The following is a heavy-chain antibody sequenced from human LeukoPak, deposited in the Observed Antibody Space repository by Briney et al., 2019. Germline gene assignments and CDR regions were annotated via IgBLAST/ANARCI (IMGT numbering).Heavy chain of an antibody. D-gene: IGHD1-26*01. CDR2: AYYRSKWYN. J-gene: IGHJ5*02. CDR1: GDSVSSNSAA. Sequence: SQTLSLTCAISGDSVSSNSAAWNWIRQSPSRGLEWLGRAYYRSKWYNNYAVFVRSRITINPDTSKNQFSLQLNSVTPEDTAVYYCAREGEVGTTWSWFDPWGQGALVTVSS. V-gene: IGHV6-1*01. CDR3: AREGEVGTTWSWFDP.